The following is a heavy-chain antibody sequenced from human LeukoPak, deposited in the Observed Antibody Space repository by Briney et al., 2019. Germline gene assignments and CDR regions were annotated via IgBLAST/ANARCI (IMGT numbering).Heavy chain of an antibody. V-gene: IGHV1-8*01. CDR1: GYAFTSYD. CDR2: MNPNSGNT. CDR3: AIARGSQHNAFDI. Sequence: ASVRVSCKASGYAFTSYDINWVRQATGQGLEWMGWMNPNSGNTGYAQKFQGRVTMTRNTSISTAYMELSSLRSEDTAVYYCAIARGSQHNAFDIWGQGTMVTVSS. J-gene: IGHJ3*02. D-gene: IGHD2-21*01.